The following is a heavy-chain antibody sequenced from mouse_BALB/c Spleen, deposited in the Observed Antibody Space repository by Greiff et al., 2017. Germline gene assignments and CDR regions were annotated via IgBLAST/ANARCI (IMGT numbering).Heavy chain of an antibody. V-gene: IGHV3-6*02. CDR3: ARDKRIYYGYLFFDY. J-gene: IGHJ2*01. Sequence: DVKLQESGPGLVKPSQSLSLTCSVTGYSITSGYYWNWIRQFPGNKLEWMGYISYDGSNNYNPSLKNRISITRDTSKNQFFLKLNSVTTEDTATYYCARDKRIYYGYLFFDYWGQGTTLTVSS. CDR1: GYSITSGYY. D-gene: IGHD2-2*01. CDR2: ISYDGSN.